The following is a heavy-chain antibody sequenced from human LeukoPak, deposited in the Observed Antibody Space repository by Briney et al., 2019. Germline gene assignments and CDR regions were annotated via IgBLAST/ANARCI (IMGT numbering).Heavy chain of an antibody. CDR2: ISAYNGNT. CDR1: GGTFSSYG. CDR3: ARGEGIAAASPIYY. V-gene: IGHV1-18*01. Sequence: ASVKVSFKASGGTFSSYGISWVRQAPGQGLEWMGWISAYNGNTNYAQKLQGRVTMTTDTSTSTAYMELRSLRSDDTAVYYCARGEGIAAASPIYYWGQGTLVTVSS. D-gene: IGHD6-13*01. J-gene: IGHJ4*02.